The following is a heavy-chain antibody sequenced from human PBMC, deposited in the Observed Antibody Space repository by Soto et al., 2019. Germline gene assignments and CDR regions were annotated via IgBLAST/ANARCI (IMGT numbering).Heavy chain of an antibody. CDR3: AKDFSSRYDILTGYYGDYYYYGMDV. D-gene: IGHD3-9*01. CDR2: ISWDGGST. Sequence: GGSLRLSCAASGFTFDDYTMHWVRQAPGKGLEWVSLISWDGGSTYYADSVKGRFTISRDNSKNSLYLQMNSLRTEDTALYYCAKDFSSRYDILTGYYGDYYYYGMDVWGQGTTVTVSS. V-gene: IGHV3-43*01. J-gene: IGHJ6*02. CDR1: GFTFDDYT.